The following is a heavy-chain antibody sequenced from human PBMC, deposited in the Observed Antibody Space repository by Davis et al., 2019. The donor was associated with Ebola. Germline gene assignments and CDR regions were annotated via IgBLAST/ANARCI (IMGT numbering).Heavy chain of an antibody. V-gene: IGHV4-39*01. CDR1: GGSISSSSYY. CDR3: ARTDDNYSYYFDY. D-gene: IGHD4-11*01. J-gene: IGHJ4*02. CDR2: IHYSGST. Sequence: MPSDTLSLTCTVSGGSISSSSYYWVYIRQPPGKGLEWIGSIHYSGSTYYNPSLKSRVTISVDTSKNQFSLKVSSVTAADTAVYYCARTDDNYSYYFDYWGQGTLVTVSS.